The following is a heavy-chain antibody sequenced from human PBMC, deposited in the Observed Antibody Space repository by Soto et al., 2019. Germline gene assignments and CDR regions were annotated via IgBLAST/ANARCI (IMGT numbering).Heavy chain of an antibody. CDR2: INPSGGST. D-gene: IGHD6-13*01. CDR1: GYTFTSYY. J-gene: IGHJ6*02. Sequence: GASVKVSCKASGYTFTSYYMHWVRQAPGQGLEWMGIINPSGGSTSYAQKFQGRVTMTRDTSTSPVYMELSRLRFEDTDVYYCAMPRIAAGGTLLHYYYYYGMDVWGQGTTVTVSS. V-gene: IGHV1-46*01. CDR3: AMPRIAAGGTLLHYYYYYGMDV.